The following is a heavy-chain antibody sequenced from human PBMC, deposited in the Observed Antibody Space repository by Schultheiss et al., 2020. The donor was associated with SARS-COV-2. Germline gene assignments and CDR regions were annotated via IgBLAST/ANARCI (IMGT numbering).Heavy chain of an antibody. J-gene: IGHJ6*02. V-gene: IGHV3-11*04. CDR2: ISSSSSTI. CDR3: ARDHYDSSGYYFYSYYYGMDV. Sequence: LSLTCAVSGGSISSYYWSWIRQPPGKGLEWVSYISSSSSTIYYADSVKGRFTISRDNAKNSLYLQMNSLRAEDTAVYYCARDHYDSSGYYFYSYYYGMDVWGQGTTVTVSS. D-gene: IGHD3-22*01. CDR1: GGSISSYY.